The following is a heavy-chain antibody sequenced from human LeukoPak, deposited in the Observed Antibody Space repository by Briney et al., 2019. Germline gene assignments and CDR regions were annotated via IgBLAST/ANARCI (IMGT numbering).Heavy chain of an antibody. Sequence: GGSLRLSCAASGSTFSSYAMSWVRQAPGKGLEWVSAISGSGGSTYYADSVKGRFTISRDNSKNTLYLQMNSLRAEDTAVYYCAKDLIGAVAGTSVDYWGQGTLVTVSS. CDR2: ISGSGGST. CDR1: GSTFSSYA. J-gene: IGHJ4*02. CDR3: AKDLIGAVAGTSVDY. D-gene: IGHD6-19*01. V-gene: IGHV3-23*01.